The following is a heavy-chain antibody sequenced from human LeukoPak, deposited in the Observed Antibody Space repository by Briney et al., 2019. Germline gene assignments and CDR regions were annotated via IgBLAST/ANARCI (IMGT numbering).Heavy chain of an antibody. V-gene: IGHV3-30*04. CDR2: ISYDGSNK. D-gene: IGHD6-19*01. Sequence: GRSLRLSCAASGFTFSSYAMHWVRQAPGKGLEWVAVISYDGSNKYYADSVKGRFTISRDNSKNTLYLQMNSLRAEDTAVYYCARDLRHSSTDYWGQGTLVTFSS. CDR3: ARDLRHSSTDY. CDR1: GFTFSSYA. J-gene: IGHJ4*02.